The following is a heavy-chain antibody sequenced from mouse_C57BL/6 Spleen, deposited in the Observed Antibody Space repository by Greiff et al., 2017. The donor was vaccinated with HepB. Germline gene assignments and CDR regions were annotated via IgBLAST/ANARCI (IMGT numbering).Heavy chain of an antibody. V-gene: IGHV1-26*01. CDR2: INPNNGGT. J-gene: IGHJ4*01. CDR3: ARLGPYYFSMDY. CDR1: GYTFTDYY. Sequence: EVKLQQSGPELVKPGASVKISCKASGYTFTDYYMNWVKQSHGKSLEWIGDINPNNGGTSYNQKFKGKATLTVDKSSSTAYMELRSLTSEDSAVYYCARLGPYYFSMDYWGQGTSVTVSS.